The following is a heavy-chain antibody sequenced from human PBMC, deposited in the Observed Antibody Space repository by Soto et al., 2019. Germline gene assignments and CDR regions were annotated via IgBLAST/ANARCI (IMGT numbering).Heavy chain of an antibody. V-gene: IGHV3-23*01. CDR2: ISGSGGST. D-gene: IGHD3-22*01. CDR1: GVSFCSYA. J-gene: IGHJ4*02. CDR3: AKVPYITMIVVVISYYFDY. Sequence: GVCLGLCCAASGVSFCSYAMSGFRPAPGKGLEWVSAISGSGGSTYYADSVKGRFTISRDNSKNTLYLQMNSLRAEDTAVYYCAKVPYITMIVVVISYYFDYWGQGTLVTVSS.